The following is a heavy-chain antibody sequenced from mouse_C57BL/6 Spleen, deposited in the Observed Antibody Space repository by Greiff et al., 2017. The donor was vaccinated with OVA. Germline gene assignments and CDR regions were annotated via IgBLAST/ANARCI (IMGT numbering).Heavy chain of an antibody. Sequence: QVHVKQPGAELVRPGSSVKLSCKASGYTFTSYWMHWVKQRPIQGLEWIGNIDPSDSETHYNQKFKDKATLTVDKSSSTAYMQLSSLTSEDSAVYYCARDYGSSYGFAYWGQGTLVTVSA. V-gene: IGHV1-52*01. CDR2: IDPSDSET. CDR1: GYTFTSYW. D-gene: IGHD1-1*01. J-gene: IGHJ3*01. CDR3: ARDYGSSYGFAY.